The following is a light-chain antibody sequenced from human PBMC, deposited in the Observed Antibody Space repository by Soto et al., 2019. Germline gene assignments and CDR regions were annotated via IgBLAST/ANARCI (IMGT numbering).Light chain of an antibody. J-gene: IGKJ1*01. V-gene: IGKV1-27*01. CDR1: QDISDH. CDR3: QKYDRTPRT. CDR2: GAS. Sequence: DFQMTQSPSSLSASVGDRVTITCRASQDISDHLAWYQHKPGKVPELLIYGASTLQSGVPSRFSGGGSGTDFTLTISSLQPEDVATYYCQKYDRTPRTFGQGTKVELK.